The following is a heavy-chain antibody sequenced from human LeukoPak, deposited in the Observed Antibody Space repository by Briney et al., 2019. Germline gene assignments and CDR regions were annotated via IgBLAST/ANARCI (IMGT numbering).Heavy chain of an antibody. Sequence: GGSLRLSCAASGFSFTNAWMNWVRQAPGKGPEWVGRIKREIEGGTTDYAAPVKGRFTISRDDSKNTLYLQMNSLKTEDTAVYYCTNGASLSDDYWGQGTLVTVSS. CDR3: TNGASLSDDY. V-gene: IGHV3-15*01. J-gene: IGHJ4*02. CDR2: IKREIEGGTT. CDR1: GFSFTNAW. D-gene: IGHD1-26*01.